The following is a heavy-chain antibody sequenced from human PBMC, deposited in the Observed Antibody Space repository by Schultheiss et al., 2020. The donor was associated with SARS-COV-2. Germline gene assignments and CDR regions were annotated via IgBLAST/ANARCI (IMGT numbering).Heavy chain of an antibody. V-gene: IGHV3-66*01. D-gene: IGHD4-23*01. CDR3: ARTDPGGNYFDY. Sequence: GGSLRLSCAASGFTFSSYAMSWVRQAPGKGLEWVSVIYSGGSTYYADSVKGRFTISRDNSKNTLYLQMNSLRAEDTAVYYCARTDPGGNYFDYWGQGTLVTVSS. J-gene: IGHJ4*02. CDR1: GFTFSSYA. CDR2: IYSGGST.